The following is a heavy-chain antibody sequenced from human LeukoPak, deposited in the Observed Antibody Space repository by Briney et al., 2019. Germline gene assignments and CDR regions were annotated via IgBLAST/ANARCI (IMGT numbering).Heavy chain of an antibody. CDR1: GITLSNYG. J-gene: IGHJ4*02. Sequence: GGSLRLSCAVSGITLSNYGMTWVRQAPGKGLEWVSVIYSGGSTYYADSVKGRFTISRDNSKNTLYLQMNSLRAEDTAVYYCARGEDFDYWGQGTLVTVSS. D-gene: IGHD3-16*01. V-gene: IGHV3-66*02. CDR2: IYSGGST. CDR3: ARGEDFDY.